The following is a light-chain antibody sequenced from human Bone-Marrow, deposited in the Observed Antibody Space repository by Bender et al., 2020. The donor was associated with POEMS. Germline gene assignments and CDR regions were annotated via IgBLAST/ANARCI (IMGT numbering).Light chain of an antibody. J-gene: IGLJ1*01. CDR3: QAWDRSTAV. Sequence: SYVLTQSPSVSVAPGQTARITCGGNNIGGKSVHWYQQKTGQAPVLVVYDDSDRPSGIPERFSGSNSGNTATLTISRVEAGDEADYFCQAWDRSTAVFGTGTKVTVL. CDR2: DDS. CDR1: NIGGKS. V-gene: IGLV3-21*02.